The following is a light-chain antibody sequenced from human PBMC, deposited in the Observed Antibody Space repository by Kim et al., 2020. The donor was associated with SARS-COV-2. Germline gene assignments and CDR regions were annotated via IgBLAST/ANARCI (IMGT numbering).Light chain of an antibody. Sequence: EIVMTQSPATLSVSPGERVTLSCRASQSVSSDLAWYQQKAGQAPRLLMYGASTRATDIPARFSGSGSGTEFTLTISRLQSEDVAVYYFQQYNKWPPWTFGQGTKVEIK. CDR3: QQYNKWPPWT. V-gene: IGKV3-15*01. J-gene: IGKJ1*01. CDR2: GAS. CDR1: QSVSSD.